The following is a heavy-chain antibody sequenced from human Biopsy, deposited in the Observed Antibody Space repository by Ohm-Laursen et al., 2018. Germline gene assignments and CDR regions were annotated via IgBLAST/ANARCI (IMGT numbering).Heavy chain of an antibody. CDR2: INTSGGST. Sequence: SLRLSCAASGFTFSSYAITWVRQAPGKGLEWVSVINTSGGSTHYAVSVKGRFTISRDNSKNTLYLRMNSLRAEDTAVYYCAKPADSYGSEFYFDYWGQGTLVTVSS. J-gene: IGHJ4*02. V-gene: IGHV3-23*01. D-gene: IGHD4-17*01. CDR3: AKPADSYGSEFYFDY. CDR1: GFTFSSYA.